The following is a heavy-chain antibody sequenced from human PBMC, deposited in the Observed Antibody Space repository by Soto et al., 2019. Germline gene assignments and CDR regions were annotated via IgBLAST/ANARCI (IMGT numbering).Heavy chain of an antibody. V-gene: IGHV3-21*04. CDR3: ATSRSRRYCSSTSCYALDY. J-gene: IGHJ4*02. CDR1: GFTFSSYS. CDR2: ISSSSSYI. D-gene: IGHD2-2*01. Sequence: GGSLRLSCAASGFTFSSYSMNWVRQAPGKGLEWVSSISSSSSYIYYADSVKGRFTISRDNAKNTLYLQVNSLRAEDTAVYYCATSRSRRYCSSTSCYALDYWGQGTLVTVSS.